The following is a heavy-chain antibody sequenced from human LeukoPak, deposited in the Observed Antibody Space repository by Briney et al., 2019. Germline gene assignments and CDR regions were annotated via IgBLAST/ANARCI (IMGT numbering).Heavy chain of an antibody. J-gene: IGHJ4*02. V-gene: IGHV4-39*01. CDR3: ASCKTYYYDSSGYPDFDY. CDR1: GGSISSGSYY. CDR2: IYYSGST. D-gene: IGHD3-22*01. Sequence: SETLSLTCTVSGGSISSGSYYWGWIRQPPGKGLEWIGSIYYSGSTYYNPSLKSRVTISVDTSKNQFSLKLSSVTAADTAVYYCASCKTYYYDSSGYPDFDYWGQGTLVTVSS.